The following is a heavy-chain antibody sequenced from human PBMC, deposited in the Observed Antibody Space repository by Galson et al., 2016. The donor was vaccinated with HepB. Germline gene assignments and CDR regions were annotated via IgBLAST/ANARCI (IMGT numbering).Heavy chain of an antibody. CDR1: GFSFGDYI. CDR2: IRSKAYGETA. D-gene: IGHD3-16*01. V-gene: IGHV3-49*03. J-gene: IGHJ1*01. Sequence: SLRLSCAASGFSFGDYIMTWFRQAPGKGLEWVGFIRSKAYGETAEYAAPVKGRFTISRDDSKRFAFLQMNSLKSEDTAVYYCGRVAYNILIPVPAGNWGQGTLVTVSS. CDR3: GRVAYNILIPVPAGN.